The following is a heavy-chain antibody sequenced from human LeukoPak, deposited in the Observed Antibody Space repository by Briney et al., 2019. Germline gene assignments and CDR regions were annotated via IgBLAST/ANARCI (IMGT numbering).Heavy chain of an antibody. J-gene: IGHJ5*02. Sequence: PSETLSLTCTVSGGSISSSSYYWGWIRQPPGKGLEWIGSIYYSGSTYYNPSLKSRVTISVDTSKNQFSLKLSSVTAADTAVYYCARRGGLGQQLNWFDPWGQGTLVTVSS. V-gene: IGHV4-39*01. CDR3: ARRGGLGQQLNWFDP. CDR1: GGSISSSSYY. CDR2: IYYSGST. D-gene: IGHD6-13*01.